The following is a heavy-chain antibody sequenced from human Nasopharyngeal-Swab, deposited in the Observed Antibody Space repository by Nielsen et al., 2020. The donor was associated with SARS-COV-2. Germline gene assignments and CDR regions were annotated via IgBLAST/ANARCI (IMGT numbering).Heavy chain of an antibody. V-gene: IGHV7-4-1*02. CDR1: GYTFTSYA. D-gene: IGHD3-3*01. J-gene: IGHJ6*04. CDR2: INTNTGNP. Sequence: ASVNVSCKASGYTFTSYAMIWVRQAPGQGLEWMGWINTNTGNPTYAQGFTGRFVFSLDTSVSTAYLQISSLKAEDTAVYYCAREPGYDFWRGYSIEGDVWGKGTTVTVSS. CDR3: AREPGYDFWRGYSIEGDV.